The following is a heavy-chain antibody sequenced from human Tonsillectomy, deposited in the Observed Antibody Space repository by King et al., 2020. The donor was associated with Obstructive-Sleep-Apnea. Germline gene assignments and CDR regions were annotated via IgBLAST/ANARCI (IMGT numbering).Heavy chain of an antibody. Sequence: VQLQQWGAGLLKPSETLSLTCAVYGWSFSGYYWSGIRQPPGTGLEWIGEINHSGSTKYNPSLKSRVTISVETSKNQFSLKLGSVTAADTAVYYCARAAYYYDSSGYYPDLNAFDIWGQGTMVTVSS. CDR3: ARAAYYYDSSGYYPDLNAFDI. D-gene: IGHD3-22*01. J-gene: IGHJ3*02. CDR1: GWSFSGYY. V-gene: IGHV4-34*01. CDR2: INHSGST.